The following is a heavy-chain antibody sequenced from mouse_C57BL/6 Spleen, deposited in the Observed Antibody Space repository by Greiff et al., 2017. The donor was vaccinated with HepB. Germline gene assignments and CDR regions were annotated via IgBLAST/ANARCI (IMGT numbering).Heavy chain of an antibody. J-gene: IGHJ1*03. CDR2: ISSGGDYI. V-gene: IGHV5-9-1*02. CDR3: TRGASYYGSSPWYFDV. CDR1: GFTFSSYA. Sequence: EVQRVESGEGLVKPGGSLKLSCAASGFTFSSYAMSWVRQTPEKRLEWVAYISSGGDYIYYADTVKGRFTISRDNARNTLYLQMSSLKSEDTAMYYCTRGASYYGSSPWYFDVWGTGTTVTVSS. D-gene: IGHD1-1*01.